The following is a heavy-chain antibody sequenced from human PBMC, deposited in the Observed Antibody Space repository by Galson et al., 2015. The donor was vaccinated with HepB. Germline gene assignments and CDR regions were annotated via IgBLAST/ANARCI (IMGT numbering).Heavy chain of an antibody. CDR3: ARDPRIGNYYYYYGMDV. CDR1: GYTFTSYG. Sequence: QSGAEVKKPGTSVKVSCKASGYTFTSYGISWVRQAPGQGLEWMGWISAYNGNTNYAQKLQGRVTMTTDTSTSTAYMELRSLRSDDTAVYYCARDPRIGNYYYYYGMDVWGQGNPGHRLL. D-gene: IGHD1-14*01. CDR2: ISAYNGNT. J-gene: IGHJ6*02. V-gene: IGHV1-18*01.